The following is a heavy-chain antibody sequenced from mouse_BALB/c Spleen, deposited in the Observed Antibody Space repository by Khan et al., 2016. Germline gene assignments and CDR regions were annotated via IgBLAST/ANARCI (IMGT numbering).Heavy chain of an antibody. CDR1: GYTFTNYG. D-gene: IGHD1-1*01. Sequence: QIQLVQSGPELKKPGETVKISCKASGYTFTNYGMNWVKQAPGKGLKWMGWINTNTGEPTYAEEFKGRFAFSLATSARTAYLQINNLKNEEQATYFCAEDYYGSNWFAYWGQGTLVTVSA. CDR2: INTNTGEP. J-gene: IGHJ3*01. CDR3: AEDYYGSNWFAY. V-gene: IGHV9-3*02.